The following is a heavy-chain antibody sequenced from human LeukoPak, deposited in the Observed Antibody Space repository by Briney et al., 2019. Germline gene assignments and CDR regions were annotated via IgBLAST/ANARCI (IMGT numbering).Heavy chain of an antibody. CDR3: ARGITGMYYYDP. CDR1: GFTFSSHW. J-gene: IGHJ5*02. D-gene: IGHD3-10*01. Sequence: GGSLRLSCTASGFTFSSHWMHWVRQAPGKGLVWVSRINFDGSSTDYADSVKGRFTISRDNAKDTLYLQINSLRAEDTAVYYCARGITGMYYYDPWGQGTLVTVSS. V-gene: IGHV3-74*01. CDR2: INFDGSST.